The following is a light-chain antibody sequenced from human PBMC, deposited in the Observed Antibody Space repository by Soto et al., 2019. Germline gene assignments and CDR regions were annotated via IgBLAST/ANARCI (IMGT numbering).Light chain of an antibody. V-gene: IGLV2-14*01. CDR3: SSYTSSSTPYCV. J-gene: IGLJ1*01. Sequence: QSVLTQPASVSGSPGQSITISCTGTSSDVGGYNYVSWYQQHPGKAPKLMIYDVSNRPSGVSNRFSGSKSGNTASLTISGLQAEVEADYYCSSYTSSSTPYCVFGTGTKVTVL. CDR2: DVS. CDR1: SSDVGGYNY.